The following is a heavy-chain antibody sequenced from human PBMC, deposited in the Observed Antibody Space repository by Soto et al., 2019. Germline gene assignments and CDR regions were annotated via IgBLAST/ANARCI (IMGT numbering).Heavy chain of an antibody. CDR2: IWYDGGNK. CDR3: ARVLTYYYDSSGLSDY. CDR1: GFTFSSYG. Sequence: SGGSLRLSCAASGFTFSSYGMHWVRQAPGKGLEWVAVIWYDGGNKYYADSVKGRFTISRDNSKNTLYLQMNSLRAEDTAVYYCARVLTYYYDSSGLSDYWGQGTLVTVSS. J-gene: IGHJ4*02. D-gene: IGHD3-22*01. V-gene: IGHV3-33*01.